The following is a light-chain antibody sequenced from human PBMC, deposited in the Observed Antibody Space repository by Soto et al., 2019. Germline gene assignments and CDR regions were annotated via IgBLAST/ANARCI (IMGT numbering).Light chain of an antibody. CDR2: DAS. J-gene: IGKJ4*01. V-gene: IGKV1-5*01. CDR3: QQYNSYPLT. Sequence: DIQMTESPSTLSASVGARATITCRASQSISSWLAWYQQKPGKAPKLLIYDASSLESGVPSRFRGSGSGTEFTLTISSLQPDDFATYYCQQYNSYPLTFGGGTKVDI. CDR1: QSISSW.